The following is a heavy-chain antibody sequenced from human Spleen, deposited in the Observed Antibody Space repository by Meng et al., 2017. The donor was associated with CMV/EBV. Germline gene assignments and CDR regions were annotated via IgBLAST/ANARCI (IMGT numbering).Heavy chain of an antibody. V-gene: IGHV3-23*01. J-gene: IGHJ6*02. Sequence: GGSLRLSCAASGLTFSSYGMSWVRQAPGKGLEWVSSIGATAGGTYYADSVKGRFTISRDNAKNTLYLQMNSLRVEDTAVYYCAKGGQDVVAAGGRYYYYGVGVWGQGTTVTVSS. CDR2: IGATAGGT. D-gene: IGHD2-15*01. CDR1: GLTFSSYG. CDR3: AKGGQDVVAAGGRYYYYGVGV.